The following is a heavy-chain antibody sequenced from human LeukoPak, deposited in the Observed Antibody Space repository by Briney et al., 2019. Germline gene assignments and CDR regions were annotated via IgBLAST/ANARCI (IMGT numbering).Heavy chain of an antibody. CDR1: GFTFSGYS. D-gene: IGHD6-19*01. CDR2: ITGSSGTI. Sequence: GGSLRLSCAASGFTFSGYSMNWVRQAPGKGLEWVSYITGSSGTIYYADSVKDRFTISRDNAKNSLFLQMNSLRAEDTAVYYCARGEGTSVAARYFYYYMDVWGKGTTVTVSS. CDR3: ARGEGTSVAARYFYYYMDV. J-gene: IGHJ6*03. V-gene: IGHV3-48*04.